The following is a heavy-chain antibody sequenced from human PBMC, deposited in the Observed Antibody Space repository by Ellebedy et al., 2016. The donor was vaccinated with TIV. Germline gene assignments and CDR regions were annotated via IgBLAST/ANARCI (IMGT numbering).Heavy chain of an antibody. CDR2: MAEYDGRT. Sequence: GESLKISCAASGFTFNNYAMSWVRQAPGKGLEWVSAMAEYDGRTFYADSVRGRFTISRDNSGNTLFLHMKSLRAEDTAIYYCTKRAENWGFFDYWGQGARVTVSS. D-gene: IGHD7-27*01. J-gene: IGHJ4*02. CDR1: GFTFNNYA. CDR3: TKRAENWGFFDY. V-gene: IGHV3-23*01.